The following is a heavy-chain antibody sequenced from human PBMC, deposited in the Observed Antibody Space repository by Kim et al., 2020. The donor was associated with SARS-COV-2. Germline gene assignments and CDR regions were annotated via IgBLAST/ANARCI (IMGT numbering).Heavy chain of an antibody. CDR1: GYTFTGYY. D-gene: IGHD2-2*02. CDR2: INPNSGGT. CDR3: ARDIVVVPAAIRAGYYYYMDV. V-gene: IGHV1-2*02. Sequence: ASVKVSCKASGYTFTGYYMHWVRQAPGQGLEWMGWINPNSGGTNYAQKFQGRVTMTRDTSISTAYMELSRLRSDDTAVYYCARDIVVVPAAIRAGYYYYMDVCGKGTTVTVSS. J-gene: IGHJ6*03.